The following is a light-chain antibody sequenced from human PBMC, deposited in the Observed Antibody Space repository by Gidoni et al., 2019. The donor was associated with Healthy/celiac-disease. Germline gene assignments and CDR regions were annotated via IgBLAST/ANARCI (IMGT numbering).Light chain of an antibody. CDR1: SSDVGSYNL. CDR3: CSYAGSSTRNVV. V-gene: IGLV2-23*02. CDR2: EVS. J-gene: IGLJ2*01. Sequence: QSALTQPASVSRSPGQSLTISCPGTSSDVGSYNLVSWYQQHPGKAPKLMIYEVSKRPSGVSNRFSGSKSGNTASLTISGLQAEDEADYYCCSYAGSSTRNVVFGGGTKLTVL.